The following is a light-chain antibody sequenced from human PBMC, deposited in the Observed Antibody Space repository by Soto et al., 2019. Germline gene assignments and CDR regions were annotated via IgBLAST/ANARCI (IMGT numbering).Light chain of an antibody. V-gene: IGKV1-39*01. J-gene: IGKJ3*01. CDR3: QQSHSTLT. CDR1: QSISSY. Sequence: DIQMTQSPSSLSASVGDRVTITCRASQSISSYLNWYQQKPGKAPKLLIYAASSLQSGVPSRFSGSGSGTDFTLTISSLQPEDFATYYCQQSHSTLTFGPGTKVDIK. CDR2: AAS.